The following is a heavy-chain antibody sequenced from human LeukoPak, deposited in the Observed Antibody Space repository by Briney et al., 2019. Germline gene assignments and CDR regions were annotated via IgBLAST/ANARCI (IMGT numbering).Heavy chain of an antibody. CDR2: ISYDGRKT. CDR3: AKDGNIVVAAAMISTRGYFDY. D-gene: IGHD2-15*01. V-gene: IGHV3-30*18. Sequence: GGSLRLSCAASGFTFSAYAMHWVRQVPGKGLEWVAIISYDGRKTYYADSVKGRFTISRDNSKNTLHLQMNSLSSEDAAIYYCAKDGNIVVAAAMISTRGYFDYWGQGTLVTVSS. J-gene: IGHJ4*02. CDR1: GFTFSAYA.